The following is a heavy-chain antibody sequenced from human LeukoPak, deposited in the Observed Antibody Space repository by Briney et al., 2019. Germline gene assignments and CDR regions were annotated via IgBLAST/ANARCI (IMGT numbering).Heavy chain of an antibody. J-gene: IGHJ5*02. CDR3: ARDYGDAGWFDP. CDR2: IYGGGST. Sequence: GGSLRLSCAATGLSVSSNFMSWVRQAPGKGLEWVSVIYGGGSTYYADSVKGRFTISRDNSKNTLYLQMNSLRAEDTAVYYCARDYGDAGWFDPWGQGTLVTVSS. D-gene: IGHD4-17*01. CDR1: GLSVSSNF. V-gene: IGHV3-53*05.